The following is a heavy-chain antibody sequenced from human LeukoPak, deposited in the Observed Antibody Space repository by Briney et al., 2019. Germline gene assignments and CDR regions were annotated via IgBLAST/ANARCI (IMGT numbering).Heavy chain of an antibody. CDR2: INPNSGGT. CDR3: AGVYSGYDQQPNDY. J-gene: IGHJ4*02. Sequence: VASVKVSCKASGYTFTGYYMHWVRQAPGQGLEWMGWINPNSGGTNYAQKFQGRVTMTRDTSISTAYMELSRLRSDDTAVYYCAGVYSGYDQQPNDYWGQGTLVTVSS. D-gene: IGHD5-12*01. V-gene: IGHV1-2*02. CDR1: GYTFTGYY.